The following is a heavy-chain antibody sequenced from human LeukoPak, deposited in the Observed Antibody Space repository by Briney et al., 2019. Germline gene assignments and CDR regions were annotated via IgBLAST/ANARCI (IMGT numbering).Heavy chain of an antibody. CDR3: ARGNYHAMDV. J-gene: IGHJ6*02. V-gene: IGHV3-23*01. Sequence: GGSLRLSCAASGFTFSSYAMSWVRQAPGKGLEWVSAISGSGGSTYYADSVRGRFTISRDNAKNTVYLQMNSLRAEDTAVYYCARGNYHAMDVWGQGTTVTVSS. CDR1: GFTFSSYA. CDR2: ISGSGGST.